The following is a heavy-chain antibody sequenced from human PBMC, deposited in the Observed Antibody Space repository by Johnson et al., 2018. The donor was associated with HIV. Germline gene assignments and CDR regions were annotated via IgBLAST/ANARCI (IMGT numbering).Heavy chain of an antibody. CDR3: ARLNIAFDI. CDR2: INWNGGST. D-gene: IGHD2/OR15-2a*01. Sequence: VQLVESGGGVVQPGGSLRLSCAASGFTVSSNYMSWVRQAPGKGLEWVSGINWNGGSTGYADSVKGRFTISRHNSKNTLYLQMNSLRAEDTAVYYCARLNIAFDIWGQGTMVTVSS. V-gene: IGHV3-66*04. CDR1: GFTVSSNY. J-gene: IGHJ3*02.